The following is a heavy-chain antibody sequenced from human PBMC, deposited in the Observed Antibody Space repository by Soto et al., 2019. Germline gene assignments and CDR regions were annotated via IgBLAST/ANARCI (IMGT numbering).Heavy chain of an antibody. Sequence: ASVKVSCKASGYSFANYGISWVRQAPGQGLEWMGWINAGNGNTKYSQKFQGRVTITRDTSASTAYMELSSLRSEDTAVYYCASSLAVAGPPLYGYYFDYWGQGTLVTVSS. CDR2: INAGNGNT. CDR1: GYSFANYG. D-gene: IGHD6-19*01. CDR3: ASSLAVAGPPLYGYYFDY. J-gene: IGHJ4*02. V-gene: IGHV1-3*01.